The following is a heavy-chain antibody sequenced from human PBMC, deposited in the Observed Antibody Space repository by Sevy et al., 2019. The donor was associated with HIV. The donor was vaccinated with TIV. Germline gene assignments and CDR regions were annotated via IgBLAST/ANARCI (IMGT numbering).Heavy chain of an antibody. CDR3: ARDPGNYCSGGSCYGTDLDY. J-gene: IGHJ4*02. V-gene: IGHV3-30*01. CDR1: GFTFSSYA. CDR2: ISYDGSNK. D-gene: IGHD2-15*01. Sequence: GESLKISCAASGFTFSSYAMHWVRQAPGKGLQWVAVISYDGSNKYYADSVKGRFTISRDNSKNTLYLQMNSLRAEDTAVYYCARDPGNYCSGGSCYGTDLDYWGQGTLVTVSS.